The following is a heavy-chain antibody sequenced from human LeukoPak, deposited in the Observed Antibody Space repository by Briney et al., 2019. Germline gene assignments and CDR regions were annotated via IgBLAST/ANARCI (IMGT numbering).Heavy chain of an antibody. Sequence: KPSETLSLTCGVSGGSFTNQFWTWIRQAPGQGLEWIGDINHNRVTNYNPSLKSRVTISADTSNSLSLRSVTAADTAVYFCAWHYVWGRFDSWGQGTLVTVSS. CDR2: INHNRVT. J-gene: IGHJ4*02. D-gene: IGHD3-16*01. CDR3: AWHYVWGRFDS. CDR1: GGSFTNQF. V-gene: IGHV4-34*01.